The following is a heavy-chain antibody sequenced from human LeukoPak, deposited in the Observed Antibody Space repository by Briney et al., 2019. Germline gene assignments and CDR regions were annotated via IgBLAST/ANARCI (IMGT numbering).Heavy chain of an antibody. CDR2: ISSSGSTI. V-gene: IGHV3-11*01. J-gene: IGHJ6*02. D-gene: IGHD3-22*01. CDR1: GFTFSDYY. Sequence: GGSLRLSCAASGFTFSDYYMSWIHQAPGKGLEWVSYISSSGSTIYYADSVKGRFTISRDNAKNSLYLQMNSLRAEDTAVYYCARVDSSGWEVYYYYYYGMDVWGQGTTVTVSS. CDR3: ARVDSSGWEVYYYYYYGMDV.